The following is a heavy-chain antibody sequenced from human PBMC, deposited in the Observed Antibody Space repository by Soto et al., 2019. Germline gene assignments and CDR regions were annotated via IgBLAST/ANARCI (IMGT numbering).Heavy chain of an antibody. CDR1: GFTFSRFA. CDR2: ITGDGRNT. V-gene: IGHV3-23*01. J-gene: IGHJ1*01. Sequence: EVQLLESGGGLVQPGESLRLSCEASGFTFSRFAMSWVRQAPGKGLEWVSGITGDGRNTYYANSMEGRFTVSRDNATDTLFLTMKSLRVDDTAMYYCVRDNMGIYWGQGTLVTVSS. CDR3: VRDNMGIY. D-gene: IGHD7-27*01.